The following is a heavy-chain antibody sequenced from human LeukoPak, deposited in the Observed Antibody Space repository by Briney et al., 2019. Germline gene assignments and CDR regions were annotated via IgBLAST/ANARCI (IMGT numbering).Heavy chain of an antibody. J-gene: IGHJ4*02. V-gene: IGHV3-30-3*01. CDR1: GFTFSSYA. CDR3: ARDLGPYQNFGELFY. CDR2: ISYDGSNK. Sequence: GGSLTLSCAASGFTFSSYAMHWVRQAPGKGLEWVAVISYDGSNKYYADSVKGRFTISRDNSKNTLYLQMSSLRAEDTAVYYCARDLGPYQNFGELFYWGQGTLVTVSS. D-gene: IGHD3-10*01.